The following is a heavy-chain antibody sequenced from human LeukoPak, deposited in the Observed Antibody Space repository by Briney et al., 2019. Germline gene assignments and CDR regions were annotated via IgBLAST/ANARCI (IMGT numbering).Heavy chain of an antibody. D-gene: IGHD3-10*01. V-gene: IGHV1-69*04. CDR3: ARIRAGVTMVRGGVPSQNYYGMDV. J-gene: IGHJ6*02. CDR2: IIPILGIP. CDR1: GGTFSSYA. Sequence: SVKVSCKASGGTFSSYAISWVRQAPGQGLEWMGRIIPILGIPNYAQKFQGRVTITADKSTSTAYMELSSLRSEDTAVYYCARIRAGVTMVRGGVPSQNYYGMDVWGQGTTVTVSS.